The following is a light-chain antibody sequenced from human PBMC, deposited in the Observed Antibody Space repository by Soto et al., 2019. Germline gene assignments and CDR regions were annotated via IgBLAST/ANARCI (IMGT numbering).Light chain of an antibody. Sequence: DIQMTQSPSTLSASVGDRVTITCRASQSISTWLAWYQQKPGKAPKVLIYKASSLETVVPPRFSGSGSGTEFTLTISSLQPGDFATYYCQQYDSYPYTFGQGNKLEIK. J-gene: IGKJ2*01. CDR2: KAS. CDR3: QQYDSYPYT. V-gene: IGKV1-5*03. CDR1: QSISTW.